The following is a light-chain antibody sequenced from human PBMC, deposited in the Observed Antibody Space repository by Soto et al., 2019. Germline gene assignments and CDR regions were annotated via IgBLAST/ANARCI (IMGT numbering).Light chain of an antibody. CDR1: QSISSY. CDR2: AAS. Sequence: DIQMTQSPSSLSASVADRVTITCRASQSISSYLNWYQQKPGKAPKLLIYAASSLQSGVPSRFSGSGSGTDFTLTISSLQPEDFATYYCQQSYSTPPTFGQGTKVEI. CDR3: QQSYSTPPT. J-gene: IGKJ1*01. V-gene: IGKV1-39*01.